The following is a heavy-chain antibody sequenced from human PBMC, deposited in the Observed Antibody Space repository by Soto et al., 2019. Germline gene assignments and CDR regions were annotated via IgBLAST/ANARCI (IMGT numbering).Heavy chain of an antibody. V-gene: IGHV4-59*08. CDR3: ARHSDTGALMTPGYNYYMDV. CDR1: GGSISSYY. CDR2: ICNSGST. Sequence: SETLSLTCTVSGGSISSYYWSWIRQPPGKGLEWIGCICNSGSTHYNPSLKSRVTISVDTSKNQFSLKLSSVTAADTAVYYCARHSDTGALMTPGYNYYMDVWGKGTTVTVSS. J-gene: IGHJ6*03. D-gene: IGHD4-17*01.